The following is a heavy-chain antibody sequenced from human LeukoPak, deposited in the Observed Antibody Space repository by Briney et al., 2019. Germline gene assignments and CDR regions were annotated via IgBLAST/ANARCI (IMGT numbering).Heavy chain of an antibody. CDR1: GFTVSSNY. Sequence: GGSLSLSCAASGFTVSSNYMSWVRQAPGKGLEWVSVIYSGGSTYYADSVKGRFTNSRDNSKNTLYLQMNSLRAEDTAVYYCAGSGGELPGGLFDYWGQGTLVTVSS. CDR2: IYSGGST. J-gene: IGHJ4*02. CDR3: AGSGGELPGGLFDY. V-gene: IGHV3-53*01. D-gene: IGHD1-26*01.